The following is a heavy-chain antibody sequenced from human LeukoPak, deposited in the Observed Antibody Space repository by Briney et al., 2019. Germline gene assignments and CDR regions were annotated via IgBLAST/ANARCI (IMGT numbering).Heavy chain of an antibody. CDR3: ATGRVGFDY. Sequence: SETLSLTCTVSGGSISSSYYYWGWIRQPPGKGLEWIGSIYYSGATYYNPSLKSRVTISVDTSKNQFSLKLSSVTAADTAVYHCATGRVGFDYWGQGTLVTVSS. J-gene: IGHJ4*02. V-gene: IGHV4-39*01. D-gene: IGHD1-26*01. CDR1: GGSISSSYYY. CDR2: IYYSGAT.